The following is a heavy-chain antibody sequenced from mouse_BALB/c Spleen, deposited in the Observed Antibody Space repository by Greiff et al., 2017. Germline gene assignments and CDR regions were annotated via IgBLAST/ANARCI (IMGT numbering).Heavy chain of an antibody. CDR3: ARQIYGNYPYYAMDY. V-gene: IGHV5-9-3*01. CDR1: GFTFSSYA. J-gene: IGHJ4*01. Sequence: EVKLVESGGGLVKPGGSLKLSCAASGFTFSSYAMSWVRQTPEKRLEWVATISSGGSYTYYPDSVKGRFTISRDNAKNTLYLQMSSLRSEDTAMYYCARQIYGNYPYYAMDYWGQGTSVTVSS. D-gene: IGHD2-1*01. CDR2: ISSGGSYT.